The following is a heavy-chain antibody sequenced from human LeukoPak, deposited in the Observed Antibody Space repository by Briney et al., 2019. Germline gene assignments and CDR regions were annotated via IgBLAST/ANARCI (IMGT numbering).Heavy chain of an antibody. Sequence: GSLRLSCAASGFTFSSYSMNWVRQAPGKGLEWIGEINHSGSTNYNPSLKSRVTISVDTSKNQFSLKLSSVTAADTAVYYCASLRRGLRYYGSGSYYNKGDNWFDPWGQGTLVTVSS. J-gene: IGHJ5*02. D-gene: IGHD3-10*01. CDR3: ASLRRGLRYYGSGSYYNKGDNWFDP. CDR2: INHSGST. V-gene: IGHV4-34*08. CDR1: GFTFSSYS.